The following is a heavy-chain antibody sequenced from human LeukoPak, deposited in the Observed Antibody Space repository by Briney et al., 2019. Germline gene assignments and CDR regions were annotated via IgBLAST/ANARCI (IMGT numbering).Heavy chain of an antibody. J-gene: IGHJ4*02. D-gene: IGHD3-22*01. V-gene: IGHV3-20*04. CDR3: ARGGDSSGSYFDY. CDR1: GITFDDYG. Sequence: PGGSLRLSCAASGITFDDYGMSWVRQAPGKGLEGVSGINWNGGSTGYADSVKGRFTVSRDNAKNSLYLQMNSLRAEDTALYYCARGGDSSGSYFDYWGQGTLVTVSS. CDR2: INWNGGST.